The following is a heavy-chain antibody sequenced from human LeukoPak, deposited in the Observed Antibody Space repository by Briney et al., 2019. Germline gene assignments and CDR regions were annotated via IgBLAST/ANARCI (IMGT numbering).Heavy chain of an antibody. J-gene: IGHJ4*02. Sequence: PSETLSLTCAVYGGSFSGYYWSWIRQPPGKGLEWIGEINHSGSTNYNPSLKSRVTISVDTSKNQFSLKLSSVTAADTAVYYCARLLRWVYYFDYWGQGTLVIVSS. CDR2: INHSGST. V-gene: IGHV4-34*01. D-gene: IGHD4-23*01. CDR1: GGSFSGYY. CDR3: ARLLRWVYYFDY.